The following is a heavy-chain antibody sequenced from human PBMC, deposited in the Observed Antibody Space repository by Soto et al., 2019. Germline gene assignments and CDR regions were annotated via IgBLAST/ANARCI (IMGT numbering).Heavy chain of an antibody. Sequence: GESLKISCKGFGYSFSNYWIGWVRQTPGKGLEWMGIIYPGDSDTRYSPSFQGQVTISADKSISTAYLQWSSLKASDTAMYYCARTSAAGKYYYGMDVWGQGTTVTVSS. CDR3: ARTSAAGKYYYGMDV. CDR1: GYSFSNYW. J-gene: IGHJ6*02. CDR2: IYPGDSDT. D-gene: IGHD6-13*01. V-gene: IGHV5-51*01.